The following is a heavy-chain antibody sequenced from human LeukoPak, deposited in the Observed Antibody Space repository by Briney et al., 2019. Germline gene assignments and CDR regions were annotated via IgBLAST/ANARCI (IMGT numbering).Heavy chain of an antibody. V-gene: IGHV4-34*01. J-gene: IGHJ4*02. CDR1: GGSFSGYY. CDR2: INHSGST. Sequence: SETLSPTCAVYGGSFSGYYWSWIRQPPGKGLEWIGEINHSGSTNYNPSLKSRVTISVDTSKNQFSLKLSSVTAADTAVYYCATDYGDYVMGYWGQGTLVTVSS. D-gene: IGHD4-17*01. CDR3: ATDYGDYVMGY.